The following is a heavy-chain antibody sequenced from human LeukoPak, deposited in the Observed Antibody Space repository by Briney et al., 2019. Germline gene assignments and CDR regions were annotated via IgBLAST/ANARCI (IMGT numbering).Heavy chain of an antibody. D-gene: IGHD1-1*01. CDR2: TDYRSKSYN. CDR3: ATTVETGDAFDI. CDR1: GDSVSSTSAA. Sequence: PSQTLSLTCALSGDSVSSTSAAWSWTRLSPSRGLEWLGRTDYRSKSYNDYAVSVRSRITINPDTSKNLFSLQLNSVTPEDTAEYYCATTVETGDAFDIWGPGTRVTVSS. V-gene: IGHV6-1*01. J-gene: IGHJ3*02.